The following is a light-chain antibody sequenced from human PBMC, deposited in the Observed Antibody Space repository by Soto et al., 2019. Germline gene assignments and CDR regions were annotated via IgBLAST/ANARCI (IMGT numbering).Light chain of an antibody. Sequence: QSVLTQPRSVSGSPGQSVTISCTGTSSDVGGYNYVSWYQQQPGKAPTLLIYDVRQRPSRVPDRFSGSKSGNPSSLTISGRQAEDEADYYSCSYAGSYTHVFGPGTKVTVL. CDR2: DVR. J-gene: IGLJ1*01. CDR1: SSDVGGYNY. V-gene: IGLV2-11*01. CDR3: CSYAGSYTHV.